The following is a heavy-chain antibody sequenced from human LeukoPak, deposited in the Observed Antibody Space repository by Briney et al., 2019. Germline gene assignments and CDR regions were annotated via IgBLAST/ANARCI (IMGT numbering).Heavy chain of an antibody. J-gene: IGHJ4*02. V-gene: IGHV3-30*18. Sequence: GGSLRLSCAASGFTFSRYGMHWVRQAPGKGLEWVAVISYDGSNKYYADSVKGRFTISRDNSKNTLYLQMNSLRAEDTAVYYCAKDSGSYYWDYWGQGTLVTVSS. D-gene: IGHD1-26*01. CDR3: AKDSGSYYWDY. CDR2: ISYDGSNK. CDR1: GFTFSRYG.